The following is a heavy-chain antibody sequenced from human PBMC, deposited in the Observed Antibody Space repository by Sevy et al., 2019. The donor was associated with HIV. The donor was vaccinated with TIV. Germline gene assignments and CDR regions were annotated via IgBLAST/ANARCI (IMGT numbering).Heavy chain of an antibody. CDR1: GYSFTSQW. V-gene: IGHV5-51*01. CDR2: ISTDESDI. D-gene: IGHD3-22*01. J-gene: IGHJ3*01. Sequence: GESLKISCKGSGYSFTSQWIGWVRQMPGKGLEWMGIISTDESDIRYSPSFQGQVTLSADKSISTAYLQGSSLKASDTAIYYCARHRSSGYYDDAFDLWGQGTMVTVSS. CDR3: ARHRSSGYYDDAFDL.